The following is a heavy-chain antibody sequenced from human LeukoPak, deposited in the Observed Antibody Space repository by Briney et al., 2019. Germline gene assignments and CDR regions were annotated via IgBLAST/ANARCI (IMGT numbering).Heavy chain of an antibody. D-gene: IGHD3-10*01. J-gene: IGHJ4*02. CDR2: IDPDGSEK. CDR1: GFSFSSYS. V-gene: IGHV3-7*01. Sequence: GGSLRLSCAASGFSFSSYSMNWVRQAPGKGLEWVANIDPDGSEKQYGDSVKGRFTTSRDNAKNSLYLQMNSLRAEDTAIYYCARIYYFGDNNWRYFDNWGQGTLVTVSS. CDR3: ARIYYFGDNNWRYFDN.